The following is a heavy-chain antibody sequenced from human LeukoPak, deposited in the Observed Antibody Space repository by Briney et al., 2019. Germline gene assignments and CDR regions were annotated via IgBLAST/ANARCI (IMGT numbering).Heavy chain of an antibody. Sequence: GESLKISCKGSGYSFTSYWIGWVRQMPGKGLEWMGIIYPGDFDTRYSPSFQGQVPISADKSISTAYLQWSSLKASDTAMYYCARYAGGGYYYDSSGSYYFDYWGQGTLVTVSS. CDR2: IYPGDFDT. CDR3: ARYAGGGYYYDSSGSYYFDY. J-gene: IGHJ4*02. V-gene: IGHV5-51*01. D-gene: IGHD3-22*01. CDR1: GYSFTSYW.